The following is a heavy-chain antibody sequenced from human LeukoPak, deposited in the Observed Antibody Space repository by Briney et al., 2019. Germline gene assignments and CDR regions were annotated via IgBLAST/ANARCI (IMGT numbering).Heavy chain of an antibody. Sequence: PSETLSLTCTVSGGSISSYYWSWIRQPPGKGLEWIGYIYYSGSTNYNPSLKSRVTISVDTSKNKFSLKLSSVTAADTAVYYCARTLGVNSSGWYYYYGMDVWGQGTTVTVSS. CDR2: IYYSGST. CDR1: GGSISSYY. V-gene: IGHV4-59*01. J-gene: IGHJ6*02. D-gene: IGHD6-19*01. CDR3: ARTLGVNSSGWYYYYGMDV.